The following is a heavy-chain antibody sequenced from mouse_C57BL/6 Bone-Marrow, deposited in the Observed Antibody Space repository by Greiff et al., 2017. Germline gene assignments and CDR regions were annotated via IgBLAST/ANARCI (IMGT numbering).Heavy chain of an antibody. CDR2: IDPRSGNT. V-gene: IGHV1-81*01. Sequence: QVQLQQPGAELVKPGASVKLSCKASGYTFTSYGISWVKQRTGQGLAWIGEIDPRSGNTYYNDKFKGKATLTADKSSSTAYMELRSLTSEDSAVYFCAREDPHWGQGTTLTVSS. J-gene: IGHJ2*01. CDR1: GYTFTSYG. CDR3: AREDPH.